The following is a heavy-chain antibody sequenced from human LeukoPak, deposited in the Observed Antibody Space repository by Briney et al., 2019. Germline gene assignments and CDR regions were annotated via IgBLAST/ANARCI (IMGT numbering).Heavy chain of an antibody. Sequence: SLRLSCVGSGFTFDDYAMHWVGQAPGKGLEWVSGISWNSGRRGYADSVKGRFTISRDNAKTSLYLQMNSLRAEDMALYYCAKGPDYDILTPIDYWGQGTLVTVSS. D-gene: IGHD3-9*01. CDR3: AKGPDYDILTPIDY. CDR2: ISWNSGRR. J-gene: IGHJ4*02. V-gene: IGHV3-9*03. CDR1: GFTFDDYA.